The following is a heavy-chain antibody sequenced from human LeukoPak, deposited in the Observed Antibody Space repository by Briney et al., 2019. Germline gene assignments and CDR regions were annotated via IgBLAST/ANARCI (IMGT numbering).Heavy chain of an antibody. CDR3: ARESSNYGFDY. CDR1: GYIFTSSY. CDR2: INPSGGST. Sequence: ASVKVSCKASGYIFTSSYIHWVRQAPGQGLEWMGMINPSGGSTGYAQKFQGRVTMTRDMSTSTVYMELSSLRSDDTAIYFCARESSNYGFDYWGQGTLVTVSS. V-gene: IGHV1-46*01. D-gene: IGHD4-11*01. J-gene: IGHJ4*02.